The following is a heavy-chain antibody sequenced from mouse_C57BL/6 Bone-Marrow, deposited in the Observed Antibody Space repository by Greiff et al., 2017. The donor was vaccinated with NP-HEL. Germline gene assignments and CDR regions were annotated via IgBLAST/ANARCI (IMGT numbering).Heavy chain of an antibody. CDR1: GFTFSSYG. CDR3: ARHYYSNYFDY. J-gene: IGHJ2*01. CDR2: ISSGGSYT. Sequence: EVQVVESGGDLVKPGGSLKLSCAASGFTFSSYGMSWVRQTPDKRLEWVATISSGGSYTYYPDSVKGRFTISRDNAKHTLYLQMSSLKSEDTAMYYCARHYYSNYFDYWGQGTTLTVSS. D-gene: IGHD2-5*01. V-gene: IGHV5-6*01.